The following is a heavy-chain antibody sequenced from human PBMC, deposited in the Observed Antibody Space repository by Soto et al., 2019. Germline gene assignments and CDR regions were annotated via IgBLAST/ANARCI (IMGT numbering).Heavy chain of an antibody. CDR1: GGSISSGDYY. J-gene: IGHJ3*02. V-gene: IGHV4-30-4*01. CDR2: IYYSGST. Sequence: PSETLSLTCTVSGGSISSGDYYWSWIRQPPGKGLEWIGYIYYSGSTYYNPSLKSRVTISVDTSKNQFSLKLSSVTAADTAVYYCARWTGTTARVAFDIWGQGTMVTVSS. D-gene: IGHD1-1*01. CDR3: ARWTGTTARVAFDI.